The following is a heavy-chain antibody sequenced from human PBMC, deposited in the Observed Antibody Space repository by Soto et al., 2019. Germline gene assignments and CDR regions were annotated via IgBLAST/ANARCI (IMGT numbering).Heavy chain of an antibody. CDR3: ARGFKWELRDDAFDI. J-gene: IGHJ3*02. D-gene: IGHD1-26*01. V-gene: IGHV4-34*01. Sequence: GSLRLSCAVYGGSFSGYYWSWIRQPPGKGLEWIGEINHSGSTNYNPSLKSRVTISVDTSKNQFSLKLSSVTAADTAVYYCARGFKWELRDDAFDIWGQGTMVTVSS. CDR2: INHSGST. CDR1: GGSFSGYY.